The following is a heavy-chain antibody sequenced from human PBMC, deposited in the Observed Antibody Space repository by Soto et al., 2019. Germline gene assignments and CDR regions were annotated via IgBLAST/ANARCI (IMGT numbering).Heavy chain of an antibody. J-gene: IGHJ6*02. D-gene: IGHD5-18*01. CDR2: IYTSASI. CDR1: GADINTYS. Sequence: SETLSLTCSVSGADINTYSWTWIRQPAGKGLEWIGRIYTSASINYNPSLKGRVTLSVDTSTNQVSLRLASVTAADTAIYYCARDREAGYSFYYGMDVWGQGTTVTVSS. CDR3: ARDREAGYSFYYGMDV. V-gene: IGHV4-4*07.